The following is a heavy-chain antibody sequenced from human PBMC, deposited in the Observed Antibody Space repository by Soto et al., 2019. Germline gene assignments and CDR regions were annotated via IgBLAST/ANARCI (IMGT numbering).Heavy chain of an antibody. CDR3: ARDRSSGGVATHWFDP. CDR2: IIPIFGTA. D-gene: IGHD5-12*01. CDR1: GGTFNSYA. J-gene: IGHJ5*02. V-gene: IGHV1-69*13. Sequence: ASVKVSCKASGGTFNSYAISWGRQAPGQGLEWMGGIIPIFGTANYAQKFQGRVTITADESTSTAYMELSSLRSEDTAVYYCARDRSSGGVATHWFDPWGQGTLVTVSS.